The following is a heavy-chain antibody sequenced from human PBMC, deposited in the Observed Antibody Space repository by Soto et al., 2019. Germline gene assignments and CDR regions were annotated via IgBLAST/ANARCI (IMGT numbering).Heavy chain of an antibody. CDR2: IDSDGSST. J-gene: IGHJ5*02. V-gene: IGHV3-74*01. Sequence: GGSLRFSCAASGFPFSDYWMNWVRQAPGKGLVWVSRIDSDGSSTSYADSVKGRFTISRDNAKNTLYLQMNSLRAEDTAVYYSAKSNWFDPWGQGYLVTVSS. CDR1: GFPFSDYW. CDR3: AKSNWFDP.